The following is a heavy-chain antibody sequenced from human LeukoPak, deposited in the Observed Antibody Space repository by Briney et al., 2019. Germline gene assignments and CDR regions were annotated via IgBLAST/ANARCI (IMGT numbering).Heavy chain of an antibody. Sequence: SVKVSCKASGGTFSSYAISWVRQAPGQGLEWMGGIIPILGIANYAQKFQGRVTITTDESTSTAYMELSSLRSEDTAVYYCARDNYAGANWFDPWGQGTLVTVSS. V-gene: IGHV1-69*10. D-gene: IGHD1-7*01. CDR3: ARDNYAGANWFDP. CDR2: IIPILGIA. J-gene: IGHJ5*02. CDR1: GGTFSSYA.